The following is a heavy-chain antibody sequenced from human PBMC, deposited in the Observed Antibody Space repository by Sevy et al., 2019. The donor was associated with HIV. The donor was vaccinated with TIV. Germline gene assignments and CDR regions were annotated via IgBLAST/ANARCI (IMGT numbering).Heavy chain of an antibody. J-gene: IGHJ4*02. CDR2: LSFGCGEI. Sequence: GGCLRLSCAASGFTFSKYSMSWVRQPPGKGLEWVSTLSFGCGEINHADSVKGRFTISRDNSKNSLYLQMNNLRADDTAVYYCAREGCTKPHDYWGQGTLVTVSS. D-gene: IGHD2-8*01. V-gene: IGHV3-23*01. CDR3: AREGCTKPHDY. CDR1: GFTFSKYS.